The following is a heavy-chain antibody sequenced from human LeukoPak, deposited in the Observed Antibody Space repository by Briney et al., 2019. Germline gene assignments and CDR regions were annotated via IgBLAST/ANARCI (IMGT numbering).Heavy chain of an antibody. CDR1: GFTFSSYE. CDR2: ISSSGSTI. CDR3: ASQYSSGWYLIDY. V-gene: IGHV3-48*03. D-gene: IGHD6-19*01. J-gene: IGHJ4*02. Sequence: GGSLRLSCAASGFTFSSYEMNWVRQAPGKGVEGVSYISSSGSTIYYADSVKGRFTISRDNAKNSLYLQMNSLRAEDTAVYYCASQYSSGWYLIDYWGQGTLVTVSS.